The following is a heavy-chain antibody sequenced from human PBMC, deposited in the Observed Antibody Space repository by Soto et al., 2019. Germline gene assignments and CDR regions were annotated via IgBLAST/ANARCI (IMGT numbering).Heavy chain of an antibody. CDR1: GYTFTSYD. J-gene: IGHJ3*02. CDR2: INPSGGST. D-gene: IGHD1-1*01. V-gene: IGHV1-46*01. CDR3: VREGYTFGPGAVRGAFDI. Sequence: ASVKVSCKASGYTFTSYDMHWVRQAPGQGLEWMGIINPSGGSTRYAQKFQGRVTITADESTNTAYMELSSLRSEDTAVYYCVREGYTFGPGAVRGAFDIWGQGTVVTVSS.